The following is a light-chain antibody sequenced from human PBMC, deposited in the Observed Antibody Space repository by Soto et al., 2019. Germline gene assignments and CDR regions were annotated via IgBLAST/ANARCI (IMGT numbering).Light chain of an antibody. Sequence: QSALTQPASVSGSPGQSITISCTGTSSDVGGYKYVSWYQQRPGKAPKLMIYEVRIRPSGVSNRFSGSKSDNTASLSISGLQAEDEADYYCSSYISASTWVFGGGTKLTVL. V-gene: IGLV2-14*01. CDR3: SSYISASTWV. CDR1: SSDVGGYKY. CDR2: EVR. J-gene: IGLJ2*01.